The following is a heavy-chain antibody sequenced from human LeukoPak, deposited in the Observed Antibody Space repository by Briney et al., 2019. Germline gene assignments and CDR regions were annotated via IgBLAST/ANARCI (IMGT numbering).Heavy chain of an antibody. D-gene: IGHD2-8*01. CDR3: AKDTSIGRYCTNGVCSPFDY. CDR1: GFTFSSYA. V-gene: IGHV3-23*01. Sequence: PGGSLRLSCAGSGFTFSSYAMSWVRQGPGKGLEWVSAINDTGATTYDADSVKGRFTISRDKSSSTLYLQMNSLRAEDTALYYCAKDTSIGRYCTNGVCSPFDYWGQGTLVTVSS. CDR2: INDTGATT. J-gene: IGHJ4*02.